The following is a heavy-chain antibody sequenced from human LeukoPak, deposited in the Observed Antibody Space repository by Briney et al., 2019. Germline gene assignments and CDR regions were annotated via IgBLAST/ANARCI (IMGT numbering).Heavy chain of an antibody. Sequence: RAGGSLRLSCAVSGLSLSNAWMSWVRPAPGKGLEWVGRIKRKIDGGTTDYAAPVKGKFTISRDDSKNTLYLQMNSLKTEDTAVYYCTSEVQGGFDYWGQGTRVTVSS. V-gene: IGHV3-15*01. CDR1: GLSLSNAW. D-gene: IGHD1-26*01. CDR3: TSEVQGGFDY. J-gene: IGHJ4*02. CDR2: IKRKIDGGTT.